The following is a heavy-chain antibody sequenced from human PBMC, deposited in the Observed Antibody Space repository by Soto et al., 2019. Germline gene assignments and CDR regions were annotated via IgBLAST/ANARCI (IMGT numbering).Heavy chain of an antibody. J-gene: IGHJ6*02. D-gene: IGHD6-13*01. CDR1: GFTFSSYA. CDR2: ISGSGGST. V-gene: IGHV3-23*01. Sequence: GGSLRLSCAASGFTFSSYAMSWVRQAPGKGLEWVSAISGSGGSTYYADSVKGRFAISRDNSKNTLYLQMNSLRAEDTAVYYCAKGARTQHLYSSTFYYYYGMDVWGQGTTVTVSS. CDR3: AKGARTQHLYSSTFYYYYGMDV.